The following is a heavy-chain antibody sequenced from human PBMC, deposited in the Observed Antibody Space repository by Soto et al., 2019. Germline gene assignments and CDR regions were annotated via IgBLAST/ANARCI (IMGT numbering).Heavy chain of an antibody. J-gene: IGHJ4*02. D-gene: IGHD2-15*01. CDR1: GGTFSSYA. V-gene: IGHV1-69*01. CDR2: IIPIFGTA. Sequence: QVQLVQSGAEVKKPGSSVKVSCKASGGTFSSYAISWVRQAPGQGLEWMGGIIPIFGTANYAQKFQGRVTITADESTSTAYMELSSLRSEDTAVYYCARAPAQCSGGSCYSVDEFFDSWGQGTLVTVSS. CDR3: ARAPAQCSGGSCYSVDEFFDS.